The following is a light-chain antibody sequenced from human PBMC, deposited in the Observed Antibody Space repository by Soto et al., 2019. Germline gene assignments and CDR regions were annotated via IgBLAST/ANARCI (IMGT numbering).Light chain of an antibody. V-gene: IGLV2-11*01. J-gene: IGLJ3*02. CDR2: DVT. CDR1: SGDVGAYDR. CDR3: CSHAGGSSWV. Sequence: QSALTQPRSVSGSPGQSVTISCTGTSGDVGAYDRVSWYQHHPTKAPKLIIYDVTDRPSGVPYRFSGSKSGSTASLTISGLQTEDEADYYCCSHAGGSSWVFGGGTQPTVL.